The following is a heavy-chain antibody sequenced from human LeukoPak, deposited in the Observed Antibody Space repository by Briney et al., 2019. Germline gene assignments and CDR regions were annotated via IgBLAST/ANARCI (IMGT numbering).Heavy chain of an antibody. Sequence: PGGSHTPFCPPSGSTFNNYAMIWARQAPGKGLDWVSVIGVSGGPTYYADSVKGRFTISIDNSKNTLYVQMNSLRAEDTALYFCAKSVRGPNVAFHIWGQAVMVTDSS. D-gene: IGHD2-8*01. CDR1: GSTFNNYA. J-gene: IGHJ3*02. CDR2: IGVSGGPT. V-gene: IGHV3-23*01. CDR3: AKSVRGPNVAFHI.